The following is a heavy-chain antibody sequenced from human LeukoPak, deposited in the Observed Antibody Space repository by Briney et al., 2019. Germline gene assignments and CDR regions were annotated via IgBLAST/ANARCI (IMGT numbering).Heavy chain of an antibody. V-gene: IGHV4-34*01. Sequence: SETLSLTCAVYGGSFSGYYWSWIRQPPGKGLEWIGEINHSGSTNYNPSLKSRVTISVDTSKNQFSLKLSSVTAEDTAVYYCTSRGVTMVRGAVEDAFDIWGQGTMVTVSS. CDR3: TSRGVTMVRGAVEDAFDI. CDR1: GGSFSGYY. J-gene: IGHJ3*02. D-gene: IGHD3-10*01. CDR2: INHSGST.